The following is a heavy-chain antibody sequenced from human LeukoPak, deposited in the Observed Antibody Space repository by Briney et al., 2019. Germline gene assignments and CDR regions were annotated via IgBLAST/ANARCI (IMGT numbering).Heavy chain of an antibody. CDR2: IYTSGST. Sequence: SETLSLTCTVSGGSISSGSYYWSWIRQPAGKGLEWIGRIYTSGSTNYNPSLKSRVTISVDTSKNQFSLKLSSVTAADTAVYYCARGLYSSGWSLYYYYYYMDVWGKGTTVTISS. J-gene: IGHJ6*03. CDR1: GGSISSGSYY. CDR3: ARGLYSSGWSLYYYYYYMDV. V-gene: IGHV4-61*02. D-gene: IGHD6-19*01.